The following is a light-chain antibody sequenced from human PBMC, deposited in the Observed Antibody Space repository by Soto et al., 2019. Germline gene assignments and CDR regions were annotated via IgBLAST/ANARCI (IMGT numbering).Light chain of an antibody. J-gene: IGKJ5*01. V-gene: IGKV3-11*01. CDR2: GAS. CDR3: QQRSSWPIT. Sequence: EIVLTQSPTSLSLSPGERATLSCMASQSVDSYLVWYQQKPGQAPRLLIFGASNRATGIPARFSGSGSGTDFTLTINSLEPEDFAVYYCQQRSSWPITFGQGTLPEI. CDR1: QSVDSY.